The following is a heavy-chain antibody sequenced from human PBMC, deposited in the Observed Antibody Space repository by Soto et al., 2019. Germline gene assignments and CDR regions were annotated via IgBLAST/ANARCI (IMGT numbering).Heavy chain of an antibody. CDR1: GFTFNNFA. D-gene: IGHD3-3*01. CDR3: ARCPGEKCARNTIFGVVGEGFDY. J-gene: IGHJ4*02. CDR2: ISDGGGST. Sequence: EVQLLESGGGLVQPGGSLRLSCAASGFTFNNFAMSWVRQAPGKGLEWVSSISDGGGSTYYGDSVKGRFTISRDNSKTPLYLQMNSLRAEDTAVYYCARCPGEKCARNTIFGVVGEGFDYWGQGTLVTVSS. V-gene: IGHV3-23*01.